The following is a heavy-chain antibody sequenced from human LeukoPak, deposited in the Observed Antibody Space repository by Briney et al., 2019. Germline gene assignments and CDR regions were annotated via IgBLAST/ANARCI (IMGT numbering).Heavy chain of an antibody. Sequence: PSETLSLTCTVSGVSISTHYWSWIRQPPGKGLEWIGYIYHSGATNYNPSLKSRVTISMDTSKNEFSLKLTSVTAADTAVYYCARETRRAGDYFDYWGQGTLVTVSS. V-gene: IGHV4-59*11. CDR1: GVSISTHY. J-gene: IGHJ4*02. D-gene: IGHD6-19*01. CDR3: ARETRRAGDYFDY. CDR2: IYHSGAT.